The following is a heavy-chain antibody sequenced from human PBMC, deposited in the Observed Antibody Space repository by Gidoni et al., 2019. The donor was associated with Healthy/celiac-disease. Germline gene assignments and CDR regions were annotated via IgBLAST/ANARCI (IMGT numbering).Heavy chain of an antibody. J-gene: IGHJ5*02. V-gene: IGHV5-51*03. Sequence: EVQLVQSGAEVKKPGESLKISCKGYGYSFTSYWIGWVRQMPGKGLEWMGIIYPGDSDTRYSPSFQGQVTISADKSISTAYLQWSSLKASDTAMYYCARRSFCSSTSCYWGLDPWGQGTLVTVSS. CDR2: IYPGDSDT. D-gene: IGHD2-2*01. CDR3: ARRSFCSSTSCYWGLDP. CDR1: GYSFTSYW.